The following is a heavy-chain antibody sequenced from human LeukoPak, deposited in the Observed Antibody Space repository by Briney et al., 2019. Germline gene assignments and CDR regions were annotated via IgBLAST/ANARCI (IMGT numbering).Heavy chain of an antibody. CDR1: GFTFRSYA. CDR2: IYVSGDT. CDR3: ARDRLQFLDY. J-gene: IGHJ4*02. V-gene: IGHV3-53*01. Sequence: GGSLRLSCAASGFTFRSYAMSWVRQAPGKGLEWVSVIYVSGDTYYADSVRGRFTISRDNPKNTLYLQMNSLRVEDTAFYYCARDRLQFLDYWGQGTLVTVSS. D-gene: IGHD3-16*01.